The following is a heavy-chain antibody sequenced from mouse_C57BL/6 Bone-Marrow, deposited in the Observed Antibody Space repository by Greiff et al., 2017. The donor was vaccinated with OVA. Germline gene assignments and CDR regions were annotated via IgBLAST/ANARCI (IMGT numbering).Heavy chain of an antibody. CDR1: GYAFSSAW. D-gene: IGHD4-1*01. CDR3: ALTGTMWFAY. J-gene: IGHJ3*01. Sequence: QVQLKESGPELVKPVASVKISCKASGYAFSSAWMNWVKQRPGKGLEWIGRIYPGDGDTNYKGKFKGKATLTADKSSSTAYMQLSSLTSEDSAVYFCALTGTMWFAYWGQGTLVTVSA. CDR2: IYPGDGDT. V-gene: IGHV1-82*01.